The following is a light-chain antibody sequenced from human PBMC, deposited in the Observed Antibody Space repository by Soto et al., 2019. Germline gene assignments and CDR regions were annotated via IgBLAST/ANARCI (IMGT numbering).Light chain of an antibody. V-gene: IGLV4-69*01. Sequence: QSVLTQSPSASASLGASVKLTCTLSSGHSSYAIAWHQQQPEKGPRYLMKLNSDGSHSKGDGIPDRFSGSSSGAERYLTISRLQAEDEADYYCQTWGTGLYWVFGGGTKLTVL. J-gene: IGLJ3*02. CDR2: LNSDGSH. CDR1: SGHSSYA. CDR3: QTWGTGLYWV.